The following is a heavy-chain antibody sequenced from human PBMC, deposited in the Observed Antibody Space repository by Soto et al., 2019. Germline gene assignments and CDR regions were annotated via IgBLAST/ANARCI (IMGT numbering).Heavy chain of an antibody. CDR3: ARDGIVGATRGYYFDY. J-gene: IGHJ4*02. CDR2: ILNDGSNK. D-gene: IGHD1-26*01. CDR1: RFTFSSYA. Sequence: QVQLVESGGGVVQPGRSLRLSCAASRFTFSSYAMHWVRQAPGKGLEWVAVILNDGSNKYYADSVKGRFTISRDNSKNTLYLQMNSLRDEDTAMYYCARDGIVGATRGYYFDYWGQGTLVTVSS. V-gene: IGHV3-30-3*01.